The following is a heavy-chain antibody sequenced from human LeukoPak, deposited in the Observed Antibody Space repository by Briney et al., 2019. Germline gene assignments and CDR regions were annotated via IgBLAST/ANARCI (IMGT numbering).Heavy chain of an antibody. CDR3: GKEGGA. D-gene: IGHD3-16*01. V-gene: IGHV3-23*01. J-gene: IGHJ5*02. CDR1: GFTFSSFN. CDR2: IGGRGTST. Sequence: GALRLSCAASGFTFSSFNMTWVRQAPGKGLEWVSAIGGRGTSTYYADSLEGRFTIVRDNSKDMVYLQMNSLKVEDTAIYYCGKEGGAWGQGTQVTVSS.